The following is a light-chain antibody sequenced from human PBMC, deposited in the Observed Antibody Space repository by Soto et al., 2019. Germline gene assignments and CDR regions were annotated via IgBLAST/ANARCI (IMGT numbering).Light chain of an antibody. V-gene: IGKV3-20*01. CDR1: QSVSSSY. CDR3: QQYGTSPPT. Sequence: EIVLTQSPGTLSLSPGERATLSCRASQSVSSSYLAWYQQKPGQAPRLLIYDASNRATGFPDRFSGSGSGTDFTLTISRLEPEDFAVYYCQQYGTSPPTFGQGTRWIS. CDR2: DAS. J-gene: IGKJ1*01.